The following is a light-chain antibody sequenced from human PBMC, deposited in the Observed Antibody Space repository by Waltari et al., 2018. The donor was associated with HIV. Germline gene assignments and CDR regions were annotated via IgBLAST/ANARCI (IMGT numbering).Light chain of an antibody. V-gene: IGLV2-23*02. CDR2: DVN. Sequence: QSALTQPAPVSASPEQSTTIPCSGAGSAVGSYKYVSWYQQYPGKAPKLTIYDVNKRPSGVSNRFSGSKSGNTASLTISGLQAEDEADYYCCSYAGSSTFGFYVFGTGTKVTVL. CDR3: CSYAGSSTFGFYV. CDR1: GSAVGSYKY. J-gene: IGLJ1*01.